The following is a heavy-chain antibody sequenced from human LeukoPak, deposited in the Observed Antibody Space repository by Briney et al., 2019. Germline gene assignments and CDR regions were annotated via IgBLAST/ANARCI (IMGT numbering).Heavy chain of an antibody. CDR1: GGSISSYY. D-gene: IGHD3-22*01. J-gene: IGHJ4*02. Sequence: SETLSLTCTVSGGSISSYYWSWIRQPPGKGLEWIGYIYYSGSTNYNPSLKSRVTISVDTSKNQFSLKLSSVTAADTAVYYCARDIYYYDSSGSRVFDYWGQGTPVTVSS. CDR3: ARDIYYYDSSGSRVFDY. CDR2: IYYSGST. V-gene: IGHV4-59*01.